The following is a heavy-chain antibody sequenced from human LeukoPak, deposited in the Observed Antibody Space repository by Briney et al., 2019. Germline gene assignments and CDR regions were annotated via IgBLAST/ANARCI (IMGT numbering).Heavy chain of an antibody. V-gene: IGHV4-30-4*01. CDR1: GGSISSGDYY. J-gene: IGHJ6*02. D-gene: IGHD3-22*01. CDR2: IYYSGST. Sequence: SETLSLTCTVSGGSISSGDYYWSWFRQPPGRGLEWIGYIYYSGSTYYNPSLKSRVTISVDTSKNQFSLKLSSVTAADTAVYYCARDSSGYYYGMDVWGQGTTVTVSS. CDR3: ARDSSGYYYGMDV.